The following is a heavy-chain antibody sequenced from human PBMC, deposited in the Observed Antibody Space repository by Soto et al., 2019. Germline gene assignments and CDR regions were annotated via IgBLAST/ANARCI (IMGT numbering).Heavy chain of an antibody. J-gene: IGHJ4*02. D-gene: IGHD3-10*01. Sequence: GGSLRLSCAASGFTFSSYGMHWVRQAPGKGLEWVAVISYDGSNKYYADSVKGRFTISRDNSKNTLYLQLNSLRAEDTAVYFCAKPSPGPYYYASGSYLSSPPDSWGQGTLVTVSS. V-gene: IGHV3-30*18. CDR3: AKPSPGPYYYASGSYLSSPPDS. CDR2: ISYDGSNK. CDR1: GFTFSSYG.